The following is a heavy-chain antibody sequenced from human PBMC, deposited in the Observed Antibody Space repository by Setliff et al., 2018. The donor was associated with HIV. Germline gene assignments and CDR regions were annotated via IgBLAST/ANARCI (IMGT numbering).Heavy chain of an antibody. CDR1: GFIFDRYT. CDR3: VRDLDAGRTRIFDS. D-gene: IGHD1-1*01. J-gene: IGHJ4*02. V-gene: IGHV3-30*04. Sequence: GGSLRLSCAASGFIFDRYTMHWVRQAPGKGLEWLSLISYDGSNIDYADSVKGRFSISRDNSKSMLYLQMNSLRPEDKAVYYCVRDLDAGRTRIFDSWGQGALVTVSS. CDR2: ISYDGSNI.